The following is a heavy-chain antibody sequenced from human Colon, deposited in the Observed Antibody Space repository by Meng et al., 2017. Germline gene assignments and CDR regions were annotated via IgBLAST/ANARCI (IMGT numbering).Heavy chain of an antibody. CDR3: ARTGCSSSSCYDY. Sequence: QRQLVQSGGMGKKPGDSVKCSSKASGHTFTNYGITWVRQAPGQGLEWMGWISAYNGNTNYAQTLQGRVTMTTDTSTSTAYMELGSLRSDDTAVYYCARTGCSSSSCYDYWGQGTLVTVSS. J-gene: IGHJ4*02. D-gene: IGHD2-2*01. CDR1: GHTFTNYG. V-gene: IGHV1-18*01. CDR2: ISAYNGNT.